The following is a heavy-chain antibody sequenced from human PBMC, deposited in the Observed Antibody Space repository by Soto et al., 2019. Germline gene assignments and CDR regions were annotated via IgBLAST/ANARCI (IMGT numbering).Heavy chain of an antibody. V-gene: IGHV4-39*01. CDR3: ARVGYYDFWSGPKYFDY. D-gene: IGHD3-3*01. CDR1: GGSISSSSYY. Sequence: PSETLSLTCTVSGGSISSSSYYWGWIRQPPGKGLEWIGSIYYSGSTYYNPSLKSRVTISVDTSKNQFSLKLSSVTAADTAVYYCARVGYYDFWSGPKYFDYWGQGTLVTVAS. CDR2: IYYSGST. J-gene: IGHJ4*02.